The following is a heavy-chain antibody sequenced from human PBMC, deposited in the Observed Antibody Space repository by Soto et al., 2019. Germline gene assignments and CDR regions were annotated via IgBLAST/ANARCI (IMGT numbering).Heavy chain of an antibody. J-gene: IGHJ6*02. CDR1: GGSISSYY. V-gene: IGHV4-59*12. Sequence: ETLSLTCTVSGGSISSYYWSWIRQPPGKGLEWIGYIYHSGSTNYNPSLKSRVTISLDKSKNQFSLKLTSVTAADSAVYYCARDDHIVVVPTSLGAMDVWRQGTTVTVSS. CDR2: IYHSGST. CDR3: ARDDHIVVVPTSLGAMDV. D-gene: IGHD2-2*01.